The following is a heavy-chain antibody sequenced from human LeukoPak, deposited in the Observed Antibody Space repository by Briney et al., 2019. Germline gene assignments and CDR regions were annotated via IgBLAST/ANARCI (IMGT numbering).Heavy chain of an antibody. CDR2: ISGSGGTT. Sequence: PGGSLRPACAASGFTFSTYAMSWVRQAPGKGLEWVSAISGSGGTTYYADSVKGRFTISRDNSKNTLYLQINSLRAEDTAVYYCAKDSFALEPQNWFDPWGQGTLVPVSS. CDR3: AKDSFALEPQNWFDP. J-gene: IGHJ5*02. CDR1: GFTFSTYA. D-gene: IGHD1-1*01. V-gene: IGHV3-23*01.